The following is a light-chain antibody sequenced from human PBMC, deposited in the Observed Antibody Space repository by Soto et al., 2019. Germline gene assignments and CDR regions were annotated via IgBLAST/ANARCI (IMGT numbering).Light chain of an antibody. Sequence: EIVMTQSPATLSVSPGERATLSCRASQSVSSNLAWYQQKPGQAPRLLIYGASTRATGIPARFSGSGSGTEFTLTTSSLQSEDIASSYSEQYNISPRTFVPRTMV. J-gene: IGKJ1*01. CDR2: GAS. V-gene: IGKV3-15*01. CDR3: EQYNISPRT. CDR1: QSVSSN.